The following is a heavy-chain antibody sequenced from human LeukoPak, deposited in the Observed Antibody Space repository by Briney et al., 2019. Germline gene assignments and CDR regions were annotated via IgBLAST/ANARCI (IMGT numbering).Heavy chain of an antibody. CDR3: VRELKPPAGYYYFYLLDV. D-gene: IGHD2-2*01. J-gene: IGHJ6*03. V-gene: IGHV4-4*07. Sequence: SETLSLTCTISNDFITKSYWNWVRQPAGKGLEWIGRIYPSGSTNYNPSLKSRVTLSLDTSKNQFSLSLTSVTAADTAVYYCVRELKPPAGYYYFYLLDVWGRGTTVTVSS. CDR2: IYPSGST. CDR1: NDFITKSY.